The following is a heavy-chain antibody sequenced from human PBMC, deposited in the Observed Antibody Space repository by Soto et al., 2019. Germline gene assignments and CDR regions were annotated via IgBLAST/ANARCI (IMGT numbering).Heavy chain of an antibody. J-gene: IGHJ3*02. V-gene: IGHV1-69*02. CDR1: GGTFSSYT. D-gene: IGHD3-10*01. CDR2: IIPNSGIT. CDR3: ARRTRGHDDAFDI. Sequence: GASVKVSCKASGGTFSSYTISWVRQAPGQGLEWMGRIIPNSGITNYAQKFQGRVTMTRDKSTSTAYMELSSLRSEDTAVYYCARRTRGHDDAFDIWGQGTMVTVSS.